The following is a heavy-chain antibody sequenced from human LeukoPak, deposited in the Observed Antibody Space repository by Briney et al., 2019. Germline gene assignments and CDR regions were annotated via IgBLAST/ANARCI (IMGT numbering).Heavy chain of an antibody. CDR3: ARGEYDYVWGSYRYTYYFDY. Sequence: SQTLSLTCAISGDSVSSNSAAWNWIRQSPSRGLEWLGRTYYRSKWYNDYAVSVKSRITINPDTSKNQFSLQLNSVTPEDTAVYYCARGEYDYVWGSYRYTYYFDYWGQGTLVTVSS. CDR1: GDSVSSNSAA. V-gene: IGHV6-1*01. D-gene: IGHD3-16*02. J-gene: IGHJ4*02. CDR2: TYYRSKWYN.